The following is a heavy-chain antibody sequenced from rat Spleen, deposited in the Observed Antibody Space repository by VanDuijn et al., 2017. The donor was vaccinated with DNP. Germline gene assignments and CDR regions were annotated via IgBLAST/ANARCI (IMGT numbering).Heavy chain of an antibody. D-gene: IGHD1-7*01. J-gene: IGHJ3*01. CDR1: GFTFSNYD. CDR3: TNSGCSFIFAY. V-gene: IGHV5-7*01. Sequence: EVQLVESGGGLVQPGRSMKLSCAASGFTFSNYDMAWVRQAPKKGLEWVATISYDGSSTYYRDSVKGRFTISRNNAKSTLYLQMDSLRSEDTATFYCTNSGCSFIFAYGGQGTLVTVSS. CDR2: ISYDGSST.